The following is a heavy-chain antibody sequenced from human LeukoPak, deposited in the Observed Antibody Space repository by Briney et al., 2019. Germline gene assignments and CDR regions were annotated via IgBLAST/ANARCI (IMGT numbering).Heavy chain of an antibody. Sequence: GASVNVSCKASVYTFTSYDINWVRQATGQGLEWMGWMNPNSGNTGYAQKFQGRVTMTRNTSISTAYMELSSLRSEDTAVYYCARGIVRRLWFGELLKGGSRNWFDPWGQGTLVTVSS. CDR1: VYTFTSYD. V-gene: IGHV1-8*01. CDR3: ARGIVRRLWFGELLKGGSRNWFDP. J-gene: IGHJ5*02. D-gene: IGHD3-10*01. CDR2: MNPNSGNT.